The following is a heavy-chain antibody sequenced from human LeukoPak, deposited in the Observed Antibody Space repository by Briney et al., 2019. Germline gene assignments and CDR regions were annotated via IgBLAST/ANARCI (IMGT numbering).Heavy chain of an antibody. D-gene: IGHD3-10*01. Sequence: PSETLSLTCTVSGGSISSYYWSWIRQPPGKGLEWIGYIYYSGSTNYNPSLKSRVTISVDTSKNQFSLKLSSVTAADTAVYYCARDQNYYGSGSHHYMDVWGKGTTVTVSS. CDR1: GGSISSYY. V-gene: IGHV4-59*01. CDR2: IYYSGST. J-gene: IGHJ6*03. CDR3: ARDQNYYGSGSHHYMDV.